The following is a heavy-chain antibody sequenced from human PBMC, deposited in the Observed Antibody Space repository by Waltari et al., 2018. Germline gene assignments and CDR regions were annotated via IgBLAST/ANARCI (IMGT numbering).Heavy chain of an antibody. V-gene: IGHV4-4*07. CDR3: TRERRQLELVASFDV. CDR1: GGSIRSYY. CDR2: IYSSGST. J-gene: IGHJ3*01. D-gene: IGHD1-1*01. Sequence: QVQLQESGPGLEKSSETLSLTCTISGGSIRSYYWSWIRQPAGNGLEWIGRIYSSGSTNYSPSLDSRVSMSIDTSTNQFSLKLKSVTAADTAIYYCTRERRQLELVASFDVWGHGTKVSVSS.